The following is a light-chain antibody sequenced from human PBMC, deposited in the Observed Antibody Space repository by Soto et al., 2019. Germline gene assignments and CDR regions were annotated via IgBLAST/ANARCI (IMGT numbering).Light chain of an antibody. Sequence: QSALTQPASVSGSPGQSITMSCTGTSSDVGGYNYVSWYQQHPGKAPKLMIYYVSNRPSGVSNRFSGSKSGNTASLTISGLQAEDEADYYCSSYTSSSTLVVFGGGTKLTVL. V-gene: IGLV2-14*01. CDR2: YVS. CDR1: SSDVGGYNY. J-gene: IGLJ2*01. CDR3: SSYTSSSTLVV.